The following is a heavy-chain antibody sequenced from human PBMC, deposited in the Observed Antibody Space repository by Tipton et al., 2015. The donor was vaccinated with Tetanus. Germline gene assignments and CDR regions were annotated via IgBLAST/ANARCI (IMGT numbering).Heavy chain of an antibody. V-gene: IGHV3-7*01. CDR1: GFTFSTYW. CDR2: IKQDGSRT. Sequence: SLRLSCAASGFTFSTYWMSWVRQAPGKGLEWVANIKQDGSRTYYVDSVKGRFTVSRDNAKNSLYLQMNSLRAEDTAVYYCARARYCSNGNCYYDYWGQGTLVPVSS. J-gene: IGHJ4*02. D-gene: IGHD2-8*01. CDR3: ARARYCSNGNCYYDY.